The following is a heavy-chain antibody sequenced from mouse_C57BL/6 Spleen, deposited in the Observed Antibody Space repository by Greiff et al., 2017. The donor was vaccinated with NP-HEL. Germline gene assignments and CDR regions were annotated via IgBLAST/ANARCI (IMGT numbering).Heavy chain of an antibody. D-gene: IGHD2-1*01. CDR3: ARDYYGI. J-gene: IGHJ2*01. CDR1: GFTFSDYG. V-gene: IGHV5-17*01. CDR2: ISSGSSTI. Sequence: EVKLMESGGGLVKPGGSLKLSCAASGFTFSDYGMHWVRQAPEKGLEWVAYISSGSSTIYYADTVQGRFTSSRDNAKNTLFLQMTSLRSEDTAMYYCARDYYGIWGQGTTLTVSS.